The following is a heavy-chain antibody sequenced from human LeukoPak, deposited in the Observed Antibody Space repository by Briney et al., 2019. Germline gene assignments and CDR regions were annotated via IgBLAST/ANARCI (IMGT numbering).Heavy chain of an antibody. V-gene: IGHV3-21*04. CDR1: GFTFSSYN. Sequence: GGSLRLSCAASGFTFSSYNMNWVRQAPGKGLEWVSSISSSSSYIYCADSVKGRFTISRDNSNNTLYLHLNSLRAEDTAVYYCAKDRGYCSGSSCYHFDYWGQGALVTVSS. CDR3: AKDRGYCSGSSCYHFDY. J-gene: IGHJ4*02. D-gene: IGHD2-15*01. CDR2: ISSSSSYI.